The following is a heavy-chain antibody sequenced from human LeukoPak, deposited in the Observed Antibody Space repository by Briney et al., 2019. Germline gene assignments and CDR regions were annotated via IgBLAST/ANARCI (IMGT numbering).Heavy chain of an antibody. Sequence: GASVKVSCKASGYSFRGHYIHWVRQAPGQGLEWMGVINPSGGRTSYAQKFQGRVTMTEDTSTDTAYMELSSLRSEDTAVYYCATDTTLSPFFEGYNYAFDIWGQGTMVTVSS. CDR1: GYSFRGHY. D-gene: IGHD5-24*01. CDR2: INPSGGRT. CDR3: ATDTTLSPFFEGYNYAFDI. J-gene: IGHJ3*02. V-gene: IGHV1-46*01.